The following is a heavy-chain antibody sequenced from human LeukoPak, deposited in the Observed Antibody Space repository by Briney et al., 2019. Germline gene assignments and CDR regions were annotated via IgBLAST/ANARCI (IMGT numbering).Heavy chain of an antibody. CDR2: ISSSGSTK. Sequence: GGSLRLSCAASGFTFSRYTMNWVRQAPGKGLEWVSYISSSGSTKYYADCVKGRFTISRDNAKNSLYLQMNSLRAEDTAVYYCPRGSEWDLLGSCDYWGQGTLVTVSS. CDR1: GFTFSRYT. D-gene: IGHD1-26*01. CDR3: PRGSEWDLLGSCDY. J-gene: IGHJ4*02. V-gene: IGHV3-48*04.